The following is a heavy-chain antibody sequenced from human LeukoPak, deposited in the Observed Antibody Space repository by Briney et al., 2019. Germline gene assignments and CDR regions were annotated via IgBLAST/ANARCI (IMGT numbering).Heavy chain of an antibody. CDR3: AKRGNPAVGHHYLDV. CDR2: ITISGGST. V-gene: IGHV3-23*01. D-gene: IGHD2-2*01. CDR1: GFTFSSYD. J-gene: IGHJ6*03. Sequence: GGSLRLSCAASGFTFSSYDMSWVRQAPGKGLEWVSSITISGGSTFYADSVMGRFTIPRDNYKNTLHLQMNSLSAEDTAVYYCAKRGNPAVGHHYLDVWGKGTTVSVSS.